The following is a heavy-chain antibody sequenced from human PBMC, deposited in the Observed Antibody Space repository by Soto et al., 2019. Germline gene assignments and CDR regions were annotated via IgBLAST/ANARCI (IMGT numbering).Heavy chain of an antibody. CDR3: ARGSGYDILTGYGGDWYFDL. Sequence: QVQLQQWGAGLLKPSETLSLTCAVYGGSFSGYYWSWIRQPPGKGLEWIGEINHSGSTNYNPSLKSRVTISVDPSKNQFSLKLSSVTAADTAVYYCARGSGYDILTGYGGDWYFDLWGRGTLVTVSS. D-gene: IGHD3-9*01. CDR2: INHSGST. J-gene: IGHJ2*01. CDR1: GGSFSGYY. V-gene: IGHV4-34*01.